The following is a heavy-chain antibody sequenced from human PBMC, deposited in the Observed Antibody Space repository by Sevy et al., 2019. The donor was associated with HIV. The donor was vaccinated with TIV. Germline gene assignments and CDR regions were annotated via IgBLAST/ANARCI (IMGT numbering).Heavy chain of an antibody. CDR2: ISFSGGST. J-gene: IGHJ4*02. CDR3: AKDRVSGTYYTGDFNY. Sequence: GGSLRLSCAASGFTFSTYAMTWVRQAPGKGLEWVSVISFSGGSTYYADSVKGQFTISRDNSKNTLYLQMISLRAEDTAVYYCAKDRVSGTYYTGDFNYWGQGTLVTVSS. V-gene: IGHV3-23*01. D-gene: IGHD3-10*01. CDR1: GFTFSTYA.